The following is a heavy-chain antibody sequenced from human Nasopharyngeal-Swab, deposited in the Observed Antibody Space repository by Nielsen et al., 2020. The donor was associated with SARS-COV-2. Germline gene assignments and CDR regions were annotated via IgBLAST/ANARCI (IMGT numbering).Heavy chain of an antibody. V-gene: IGHV3-21*06. Sequence: GESLKISCAASGFTFSSYSVNWVRQAPGKGLEWVSSISSSSSYKYYADSVKGRFTISRDNSNNLLYLQMNNLRAEDTAVYYCARGSGIGAYFYYGMDVWGQGTTVTVSS. J-gene: IGHJ6*02. D-gene: IGHD3-10*01. CDR2: ISSSSSYK. CDR3: ARGSGIGAYFYYGMDV. CDR1: GFTFSSYS.